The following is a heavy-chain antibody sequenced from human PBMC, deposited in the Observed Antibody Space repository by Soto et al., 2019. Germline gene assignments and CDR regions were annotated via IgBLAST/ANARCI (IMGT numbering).Heavy chain of an antibody. Sequence: PGESLKISCKASGYSFFSYYIHWVRQAPGQGLEWMGRFLASGGNTDYAQRFRGRVSMTRDTSSTNTVSLELTSLTSDDTAVYFCATESGSTYGYFDYWGQGTQVTVSS. CDR2: FLASGGNT. V-gene: IGHV1-46*01. CDR3: ATESGSTYGYFDY. J-gene: IGHJ4*02. CDR1: GYSFFSYY. D-gene: IGHD5-18*01.